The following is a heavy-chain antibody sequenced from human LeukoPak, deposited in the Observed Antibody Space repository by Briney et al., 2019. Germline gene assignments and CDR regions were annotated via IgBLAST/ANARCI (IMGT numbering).Heavy chain of an antibody. CDR3: TRVGDSGSPKDY. J-gene: IGHJ4*02. CDR2: IRSKANSYAT. V-gene: IGHV3-73*01. Sequence: GGSLRLSCAASGFTFSGSAMHWVRQASGKGLEWVGRIRSKANSYATAYAASVKGRFTISRDDSKNTAYLQMNSLKTEDTAVYYCTRVGDSGSPKDYWGQGTLVTVSS. D-gene: IGHD1-26*01. CDR1: GFTFSGSA.